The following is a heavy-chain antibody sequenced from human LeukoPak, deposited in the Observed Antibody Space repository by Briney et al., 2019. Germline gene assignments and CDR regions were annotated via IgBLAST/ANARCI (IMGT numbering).Heavy chain of an antibody. J-gene: IGHJ6*03. CDR1: GFTFDDYA. CDR2: TNWDGGRT. Sequence: GGSLRLSCAASGFTFDDYAMSWVRQTPGKGLEWVSGTNWDGGRTGYADSVKGRFTISRDNAKNSLYLQMDSLRVEDTAVYYCARDPYSGSYGPYYYYYMDVWGKGTTVTISS. CDR3: ARDPYSGSYGPYYYYYMDV. V-gene: IGHV3-20*04. D-gene: IGHD1-26*01.